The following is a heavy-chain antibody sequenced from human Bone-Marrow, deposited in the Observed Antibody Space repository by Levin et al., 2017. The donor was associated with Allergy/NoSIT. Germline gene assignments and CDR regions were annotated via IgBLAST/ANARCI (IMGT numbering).Heavy chain of an antibody. CDR3: AREGDSSAYYIDFDY. CDR1: GFSFNDHS. J-gene: IGHJ4*02. V-gene: IGHV3-72*01. Sequence: GGSLRLSCAASGFSFNDHSMNWVRQAPGKGLEWVGRTRNKANIYTTEYAASVKGRFTISRDDSRSPLFLQMNSLQTEDTAVYYCAREGDSSAYYIDFDYWGQGTLVTVSS. D-gene: IGHD6-19*01. CDR2: TRNKANIYTT.